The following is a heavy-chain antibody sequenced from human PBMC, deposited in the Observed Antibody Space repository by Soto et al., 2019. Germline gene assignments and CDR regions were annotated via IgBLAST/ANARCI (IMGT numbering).Heavy chain of an antibody. D-gene: IGHD6-19*01. V-gene: IGHV1-46*03. J-gene: IGHJ4*02. CDR2: INPSGGST. CDR3: TRQTDAVQWLVVPTDYNFDY. Sequence: ASVKVSCKASGYTFTSYYMHWVRQAPGQGLEWMGIINPSGGSTSYAQKFQGRVTMTRDTSTSTVYMELSSLKTEDTAVYFCTRQTDAVQWLVVPTDYNFDYWGQGTLVTVSS. CDR1: GYTFTSYY.